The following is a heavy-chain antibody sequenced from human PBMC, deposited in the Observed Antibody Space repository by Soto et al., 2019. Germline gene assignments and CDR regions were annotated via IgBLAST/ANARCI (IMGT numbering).Heavy chain of an antibody. V-gene: IGHV3-23*01. CDR2: FRTSGDGGTT. Sequence: EVQLLESGGGLVQPGGSLRLSCAASGFTFSSYSMSWVRQAPGKGLEWVSGFRTSGDGGTTYYADSVKGRFTISRDNSKNMLFLQTNSLRAEDTAIYYCAKKVNSGPGSQYFDYWGQGTLVTVSS. D-gene: IGHD3-10*01. CDR3: AKKVNSGPGSQYFDY. CDR1: GFTFSSYS. J-gene: IGHJ4*02.